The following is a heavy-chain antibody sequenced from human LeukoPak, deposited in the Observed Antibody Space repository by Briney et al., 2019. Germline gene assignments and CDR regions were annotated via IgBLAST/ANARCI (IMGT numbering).Heavy chain of an antibody. Sequence: SETLSLTCAVSGGSISSGTYSWSWIRQPPGKGLEWIGYVYHNGNLYYNPSLKSRVTTSVDRSKNQFSLNLKFVTAADTAVYYCAREGEPYGFDYWGQGALVTVSS. CDR2: VYHNGNL. J-gene: IGHJ4*02. D-gene: IGHD3-10*01. CDR1: GGSISSGTYS. V-gene: IGHV4-30-2*01. CDR3: AREGEPYGFDY.